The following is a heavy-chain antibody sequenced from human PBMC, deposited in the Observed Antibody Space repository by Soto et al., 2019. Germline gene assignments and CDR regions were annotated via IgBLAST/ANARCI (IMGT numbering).Heavy chain of an antibody. CDR2: IYYSGST. D-gene: IGHD1-26*01. Sequence: QVQLQESDPGLVKPSETLSLTCTVSGGSISSYYWSWIRQPPGKGLEWIGYIYYSGSTNYNPSLKSRVTISVDTSKNQFSLKVSSVTAADTAVYYCARRYGGNFDYWGQGTLVTVSS. J-gene: IGHJ4*02. CDR3: ARRYGGNFDY. CDR1: GGSISSYY. V-gene: IGHV4-59*01.